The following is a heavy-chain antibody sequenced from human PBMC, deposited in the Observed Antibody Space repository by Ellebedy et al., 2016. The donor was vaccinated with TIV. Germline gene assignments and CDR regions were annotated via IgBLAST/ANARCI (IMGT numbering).Heavy chain of an antibody. J-gene: IGHJ3*01. V-gene: IGHV3-7*01. CDR2: IKYDEIEK. Sequence: GESLKISCAASGFTFSRFWMGWIRQAPGKGLEWVAHIKYDEIEKYYANSVKGRFTISRDNAKNSLYLQMNSLRDEDTAVYYCARDNYYDPLDVWGQGTMVTVSS. CDR1: GFTFSRFW. D-gene: IGHD3-22*01. CDR3: ARDNYYDPLDV.